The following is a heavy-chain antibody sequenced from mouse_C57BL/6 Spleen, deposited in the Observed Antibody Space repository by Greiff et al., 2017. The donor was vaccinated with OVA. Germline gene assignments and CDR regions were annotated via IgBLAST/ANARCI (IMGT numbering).Heavy chain of an antibody. D-gene: IGHD2-4*01. Sequence: LQESGPELVKPGASVKISCKASGYAFSSSWMNWVKQRPGKGLEWIGRIYPGDGDTNYNGKFKGKATLTADKSSSTAYMQLSSLTSEDSAVYFCARSPYDYDYYWGQGTTLTVSS. J-gene: IGHJ2*01. CDR1: GYAFSSSW. CDR2: IYPGDGDT. V-gene: IGHV1-82*01. CDR3: ARSPYDYDYY.